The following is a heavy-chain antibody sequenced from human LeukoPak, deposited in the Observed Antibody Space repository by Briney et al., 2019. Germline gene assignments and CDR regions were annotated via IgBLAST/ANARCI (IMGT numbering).Heavy chain of an antibody. Sequence: PSETLSLTCAVYGGSFSGYHWSWIRQPPGKGLEWIGEINHSGSTNYNPSLKSRVTISVDTSKNQFSLKLSSVTAADTAVYYCARGRLAAAAPSYYFDYWGQGTLVTVSS. CDR1: GGSFSGYH. J-gene: IGHJ4*02. V-gene: IGHV4-34*01. D-gene: IGHD6-13*01. CDR3: ARGRLAAAAPSYYFDY. CDR2: INHSGST.